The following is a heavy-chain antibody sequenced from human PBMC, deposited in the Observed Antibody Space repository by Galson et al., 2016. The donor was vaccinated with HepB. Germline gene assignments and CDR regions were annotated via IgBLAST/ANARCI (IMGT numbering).Heavy chain of an antibody. CDR3: ARDNSSSWYGMVLYYGMDV. Sequence: SLRLSCAASGFIFSSYWMSWVRQAPGKGLEWVANIEHDGNKKNYVDSVNGRFTISRDNAKNSLFLQINSLRDEDTAVYYCARDNSSSWYGMVLYYGMDVWGQGTTVTVSS. D-gene: IGHD3-22*01. CDR2: IEHDGNKK. J-gene: IGHJ6*02. CDR1: GFIFSSYW. V-gene: IGHV3-7*01.